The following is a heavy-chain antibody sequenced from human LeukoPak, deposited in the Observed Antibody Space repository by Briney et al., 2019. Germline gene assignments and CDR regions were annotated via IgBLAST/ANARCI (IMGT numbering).Heavy chain of an antibody. CDR2: FDPEDGET. CDR3: ATPLAPEATSLIDY. J-gene: IGHJ4*02. V-gene: IGHV1-24*01. Sequence: ASVEVSCKVSGYTLTELSMHWVRQAPGKGLEWMGGFDPEDGETIYAQKFQGRVTMTEDTSTDTAYMELSSLRSEDTAVYYCATPLAPEATSLIDYWGQGTLVTVSS. CDR1: GYTLTELS. D-gene: IGHD1-26*01.